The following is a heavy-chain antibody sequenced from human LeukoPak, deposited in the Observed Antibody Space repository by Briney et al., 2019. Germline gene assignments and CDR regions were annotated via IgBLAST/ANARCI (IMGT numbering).Heavy chain of an antibody. Sequence: GGSLRLSCAASGFTFTTYSMNWVRQAPGKGLEWDSSISSSSSYIYYADSVKGRFTISRDNAKNSLYLQMNSLRAEDTAMYYCARAAAAAGTNYYYYGMDVWGQGTTVTVSS. D-gene: IGHD6-13*01. CDR2: ISSSSSYI. CDR3: ARAAAAAGTNYYYYGMDV. J-gene: IGHJ6*02. CDR1: GFTFTTYS. V-gene: IGHV3-21*01.